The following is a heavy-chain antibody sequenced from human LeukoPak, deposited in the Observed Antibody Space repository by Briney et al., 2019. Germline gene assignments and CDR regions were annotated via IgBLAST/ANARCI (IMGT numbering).Heavy chain of an antibody. CDR3: ARSLGHIMARYRIAFDI. CDR1: GYSISSGYY. Sequence: SETLSLTCTVSGYSISSGYYWGWIRQPPGKGLEWIGRIYHSGSTYYNPSLKSRVTISVDTSKNQFSLKLSSVTAADTAVYYCARSLGHIMARYRIAFDIWGQGTMVTVSS. D-gene: IGHD5-12*01. V-gene: IGHV4-38-2*02. J-gene: IGHJ3*02. CDR2: IYHSGST.